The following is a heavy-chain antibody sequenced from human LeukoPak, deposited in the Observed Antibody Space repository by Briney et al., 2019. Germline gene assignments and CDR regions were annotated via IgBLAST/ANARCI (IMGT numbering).Heavy chain of an antibody. CDR3: ARQRFLEWLLPRSGYYMDV. D-gene: IGHD3-3*01. V-gene: IGHV4-38-2*02. CDR2: IYHSGST. CDR1: GYSISSGYY. Sequence: SETLSLTCTVSGYSISSGYYWGWIRQPPGKGLEWIGSIYHSGSTYYNPSLKSRVTISVDTSKNQFSLKLSSVTAADTAVYYCARQRFLEWLLPRSGYYMDVWGKGTTVTVSS. J-gene: IGHJ6*03.